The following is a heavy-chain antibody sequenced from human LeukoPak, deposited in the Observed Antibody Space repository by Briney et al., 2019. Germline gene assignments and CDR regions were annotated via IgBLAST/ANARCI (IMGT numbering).Heavy chain of an antibody. Sequence: GASVKVSCKASGGTFSNYAISWVRQAPGQGLEWMGIINPAGGSTVYSQKFQGRVTVTRDTSTSTLYMELSSLRSDDTAVYYCARGQFAEGSQNDAFDIWGQGTMVTVPS. D-gene: IGHD1-26*01. J-gene: IGHJ3*02. CDR3: ARGQFAEGSQNDAFDI. CDR1: GGTFSNYA. CDR2: INPAGGST. V-gene: IGHV1-46*01.